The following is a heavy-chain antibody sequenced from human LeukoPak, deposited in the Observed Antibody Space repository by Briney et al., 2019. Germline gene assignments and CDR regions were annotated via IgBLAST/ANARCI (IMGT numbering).Heavy chain of an antibody. D-gene: IGHD3-22*01. CDR1: GFTFNRYG. J-gene: IGHJ4*02. CDR3: ARDVSIVYYDRSPDY. Sequence: GGSLRLSCAASGFTFNRYGMHWVRQAPGKGLEWVAYIGHDGNNKYYADSVKGRFTISRDSSKNTLYLQMNSLRAEDTAVYYCARDVSIVYYDRSPDYWGPGTLVTVSS. V-gene: IGHV3-30*02. CDR2: IGHDGNNK.